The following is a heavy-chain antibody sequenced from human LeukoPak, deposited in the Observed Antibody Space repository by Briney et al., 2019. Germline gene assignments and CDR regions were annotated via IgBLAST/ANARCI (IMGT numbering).Heavy chain of an antibody. D-gene: IGHD3-3*01. CDR1: GFTFSNAW. J-gene: IGHJ3*02. CDR2: IKSKTDGGTT. V-gene: IGHV3-15*01. CDR3: TTDTDVLRFLEWLFPSAFDI. Sequence: GGSLRLSCAASGFTFSNAWMSWVRQAPGKGLEWVGRIKSKTDGGTTDYAATVKGRFTISRDDSKNTLYLQMNSLKTEDTAAYYCTTDTDVLRFLEWLFPSAFDIWGQGTMVTVSS.